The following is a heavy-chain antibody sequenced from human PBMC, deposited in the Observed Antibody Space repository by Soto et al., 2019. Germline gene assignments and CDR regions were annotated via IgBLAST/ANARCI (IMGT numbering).Heavy chain of an antibody. CDR3: ARGDYDFWSGAGNWFDP. CDR2: ISYDGSNK. J-gene: IGHJ5*02. D-gene: IGHD3-3*01. V-gene: IGHV3-30*03. CDR1: GFTFSSYG. Sequence: GESLKISCAASGFTFSSYGMHWVRQAPGKGLEWVAVISYDGSNKYYADSVKGRFTISRDNSKNTLYLQMNSLRAEDTAVYYCARGDYDFWSGAGNWFDPWGQGTLVTVSS.